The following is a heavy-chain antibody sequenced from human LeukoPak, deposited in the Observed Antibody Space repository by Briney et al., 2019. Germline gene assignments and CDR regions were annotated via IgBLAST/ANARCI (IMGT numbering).Heavy chain of an antibody. CDR1: GGTFSSYA. D-gene: IGHD2-2*01. CDR2: IIPILGIA. J-gene: IGHJ5*02. Sequence: ASVKVSCKASGGTFSSYAISWVRQAPGQGLEWMGRIIPILGIANYAQKFQGRVTITADKSTSTAYMELSSLRSEDTAVYYCARDQYDVVVPAVSSTWFDPWGQGTLVTVSS. V-gene: IGHV1-69*04. CDR3: ARDQYDVVVPAVSSTWFDP.